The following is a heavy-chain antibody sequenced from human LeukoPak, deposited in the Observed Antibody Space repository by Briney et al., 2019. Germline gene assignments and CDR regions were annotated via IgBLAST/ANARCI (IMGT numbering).Heavy chain of an antibody. Sequence: SVKVSCKASGGTFSSYAISWVRQAPRQGLEWMGGIIPIFGTANYAQKFQGRVTITADKSTSTAYMELSSLRSEDTAVYYCARESMAAAGRNWFDPWGQGTLVTVSS. CDR2: IIPIFGTA. CDR1: GGTFSSYA. CDR3: ARESMAAAGRNWFDP. J-gene: IGHJ5*02. D-gene: IGHD6-13*01. V-gene: IGHV1-69*06.